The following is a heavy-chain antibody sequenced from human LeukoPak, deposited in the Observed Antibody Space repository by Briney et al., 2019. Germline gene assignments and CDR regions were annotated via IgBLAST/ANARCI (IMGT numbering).Heavy chain of an antibody. D-gene: IGHD3-22*01. V-gene: IGHV1-2*02. CDR2: INPNSGGT. J-gene: IGHJ4*02. Sequence: GASVKASCKPSGNTFAGYYMHWVRKAPGQGLEWMGWINPNSGGTNYAQKFQGRVTMTRDTSISTAYMELSRLRSDDTAVYYCARVRTYYYDSSGYYYFDYWGQGTLVTVSS. CDR1: GNTFAGYY. CDR3: ARVRTYYYDSSGYYYFDY.